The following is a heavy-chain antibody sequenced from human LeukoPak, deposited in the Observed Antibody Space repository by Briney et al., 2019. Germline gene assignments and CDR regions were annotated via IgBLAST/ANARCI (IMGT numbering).Heavy chain of an antibody. CDR2: ISSSSSYI. J-gene: IGHJ3*02. Sequence: GGSLRLSCAASGFTFSSYAMNWVRQAPGKGLEWASSISSSSSYIYYADSVKGRFTISRDNAKNSLYLQMNSLRAEDTAVYYCARSGRGAFDIWGQGTMVTVSS. V-gene: IGHV3-21*01. D-gene: IGHD3-10*01. CDR1: GFTFSSYA. CDR3: ARSGRGAFDI.